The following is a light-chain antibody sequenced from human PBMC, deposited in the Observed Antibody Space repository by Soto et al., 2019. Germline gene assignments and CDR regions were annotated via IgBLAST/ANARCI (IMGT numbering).Light chain of an antibody. J-gene: IGLJ2*01. V-gene: IGLV1-40*01. CDR2: GYN. Sequence: QSVLTQPPSVSGAPGQRVTISCTGGSSNIGAGYDVHWYRQLPGTAPKLLIYGYNNRPSGVPDRFSSSKSGTSASLAITGLQAEDEADYYCQSYDTSLSGVVFGGGTKLTVL. CDR1: SSNIGAGYD. CDR3: QSYDTSLSGVV.